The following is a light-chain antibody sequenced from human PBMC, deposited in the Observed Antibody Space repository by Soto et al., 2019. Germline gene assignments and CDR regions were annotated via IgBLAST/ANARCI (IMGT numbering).Light chain of an antibody. V-gene: IGKV2-28*01. CDR2: LGS. CDR1: QSLLHSNGYNS. CDR3: MKALQTPWK. J-gene: IGKJ1*01. Sequence: DRGMSHPPLSGPVTPGEPASSSGRASQSLLHSNGYNSSDWYLPKPGQSPQPLIYLGSNPPSAVPDRFSGSGSGTDYTLKTSRVEAEDVGVYYCMKALQTPWKCGQGTKVDIK.